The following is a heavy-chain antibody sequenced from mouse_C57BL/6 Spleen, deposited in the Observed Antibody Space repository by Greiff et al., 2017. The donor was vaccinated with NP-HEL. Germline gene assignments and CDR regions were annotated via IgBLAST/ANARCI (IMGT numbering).Heavy chain of an antibody. J-gene: IGHJ4*01. V-gene: IGHV1-15*01. CDR3: TREGADGYAMDY. D-gene: IGHD2-3*01. CDR1: GYTFTDYE. Sequence: VKLMESGAELVRPGASVTLSCKASGYTFTDYEMHWVKQTPVHGLEWIGAIDPETGGTAYNQKFKGKAILTADKSSSTAYMELRSLTSEDSAVYYCTREGADGYAMDYWGQGTSVTVSS. CDR2: IDPETGGT.